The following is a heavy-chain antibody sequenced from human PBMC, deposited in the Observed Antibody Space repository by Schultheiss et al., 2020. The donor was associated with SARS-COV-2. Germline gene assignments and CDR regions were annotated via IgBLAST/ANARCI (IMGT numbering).Heavy chain of an antibody. V-gene: IGHV3-21*01. D-gene: IGHD1-26*01. CDR2: ISSSSSYI. CDR3: AKGREWEYFDY. Sequence: GGSLRLSCAASGFTFSSYSMNWVRQAPGKGLEWVSSISSSSSYIYYADSVKGRFTISRDNAKNSLFLQMNSLRAEDTAVYYCAKGREWEYFDYWGQGTLVTVSS. CDR1: GFTFSSYS. J-gene: IGHJ4*02.